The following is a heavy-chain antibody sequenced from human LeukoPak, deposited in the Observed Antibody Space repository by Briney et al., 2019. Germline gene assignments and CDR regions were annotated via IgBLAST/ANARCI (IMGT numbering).Heavy chain of an antibody. J-gene: IGHJ3*02. Sequence: ASVKVSCKASGYTFTSYAMHWVRQAPGQRLEWMGWINAGNGNTKYSQKFQGRVTITRDTSASTAYMELSSLRSEDTAVYYCAAGIAVAGYDAFGIWGQGTMVTVSS. CDR3: AAGIAVAGYDAFGI. CDR1: GYTFTSYA. CDR2: INAGNGNT. V-gene: IGHV1-3*01. D-gene: IGHD6-19*01.